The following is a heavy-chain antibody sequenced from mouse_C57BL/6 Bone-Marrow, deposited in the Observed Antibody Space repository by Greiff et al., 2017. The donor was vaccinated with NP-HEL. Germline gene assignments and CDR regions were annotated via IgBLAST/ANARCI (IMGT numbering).Heavy chain of an antibody. V-gene: IGHV7-3*01. CDR1: GFTFTDYY. Sequence: EVQGVESGGGLVQPGGSLSLSCAASGFTFTDYYMSWVRQPPGRALESLGFIRNKANGYTTEYSASVKGRFTISRDNSQSILYLQMNALRAEDSATYYCARSIYYDYADDPFYAMDYWGQGTSVTVSS. D-gene: IGHD2-4*01. J-gene: IGHJ4*01. CDR2: IRNKANGYTT. CDR3: ARSIYYDYADDPFYAMDY.